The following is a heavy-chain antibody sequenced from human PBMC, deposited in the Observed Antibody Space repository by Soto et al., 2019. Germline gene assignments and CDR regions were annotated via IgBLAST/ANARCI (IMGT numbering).Heavy chain of an antibody. CDR1: GFTFSGYS. CDR3: AKPSHQMLTGYSPFDH. Sequence: PGGSLRLSGVASGFTFSGYSMSWVRQAPWKGLQWLSAIRDTGGYTYYADSVKGRFTISRDNSKSTLFLQMDCLTADDSALYYCAKPSHQMLTGYSPFDHLGQGTLLTVCS. CDR2: IRDTGGYT. V-gene: IGHV3-23*01. D-gene: IGHD3-9*01. J-gene: IGHJ4*02.